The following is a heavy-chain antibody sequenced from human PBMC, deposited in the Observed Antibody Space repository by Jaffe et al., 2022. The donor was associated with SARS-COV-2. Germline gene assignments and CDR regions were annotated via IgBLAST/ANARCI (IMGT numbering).Heavy chain of an antibody. D-gene: IGHD3-16*01. Sequence: QVQLQESGPGLVKPSETLSLTCTVSGGSISSYYWSWIRQPPGKGLEWIGYIYYSGSTNYNPSLKSRVTISVDMSKNQFSLKLNSVTAADTAVYYCARESGGPGAFDIWGQGTMVNVSS. CDR2: IYYSGST. V-gene: IGHV4-59*01. CDR3: ARESGGPGAFDI. CDR1: GGSISSYY. J-gene: IGHJ3*02.